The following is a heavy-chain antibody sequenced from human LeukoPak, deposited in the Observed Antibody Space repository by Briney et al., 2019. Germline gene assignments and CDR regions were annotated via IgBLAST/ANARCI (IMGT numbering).Heavy chain of an antibody. V-gene: IGHV6-1*01. J-gene: IGHJ1*01. CDR3: ARGPSYFQH. Sequence: PSQTLSLTRAISGDIVSSNSATWHWIRQSPSRGLEWLGRTYYRSKWYKYYAVSVKGRITINPDTSKNQFSLQLNSVTPEDTAVYYCARGPSYFQHWGQGTLVTVSS. CDR2: TYYRSKWYK. CDR1: GDIVSSNSAT.